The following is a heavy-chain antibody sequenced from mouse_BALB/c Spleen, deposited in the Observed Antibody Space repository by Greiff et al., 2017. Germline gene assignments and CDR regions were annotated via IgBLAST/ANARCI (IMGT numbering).Heavy chain of an antibody. CDR3: ARGLPFAY. V-gene: IGHV5-4*02. J-gene: IGHJ3*01. Sequence: EVMLVESGGGLVKPGGSLKLSCAASGFTFSDYYMYWVRQTPEKRLEWVATISDGGSYTYYPDSVKGRFTISRDNAKNNLYLQMSSRKSEDTAMYYCARGLPFAYWGQGTLVTVSA. CDR2: ISDGGSYT. CDR1: GFTFSDYY.